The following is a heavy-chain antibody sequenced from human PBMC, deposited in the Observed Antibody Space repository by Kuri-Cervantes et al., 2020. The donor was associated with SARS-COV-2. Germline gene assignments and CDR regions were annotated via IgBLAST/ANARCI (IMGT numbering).Heavy chain of an antibody. CDR2: IYHSGST. D-gene: IGHD3-3*01. CDR1: GYSISSGYY. J-gene: IGHJ4*02. CDR3: ARGPAHDFWSGYRFDY. Sequence: SETLSFTCTVSGYSISSGYYWGWIRQPPGKGLEWIGSIYHSGSTYYNPSLKSRVTISVDTSKNQFSLKLSSVTAADTAVYYCARGPAHDFWSGYRFDYWGQGTLVTVSS. V-gene: IGHV4-38-2*02.